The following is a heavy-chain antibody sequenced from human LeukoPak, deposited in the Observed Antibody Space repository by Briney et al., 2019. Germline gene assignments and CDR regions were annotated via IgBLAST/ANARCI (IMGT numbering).Heavy chain of an antibody. D-gene: IGHD4-17*01. J-gene: IGHJ6*02. CDR1: GGSISTFY. Sequence: SETLSLTCTVSGGSISTFYWCWLRQPPGKGLEWIGYIYYSGSTNYNPSLKSRVTISVDTSKNQFSLRLSSVTAADTAVYYCAREDPQTTVPEGLDVWGQGTTVTVSS. V-gene: IGHV4-59*01. CDR2: IYYSGST. CDR3: AREDPQTTVPEGLDV.